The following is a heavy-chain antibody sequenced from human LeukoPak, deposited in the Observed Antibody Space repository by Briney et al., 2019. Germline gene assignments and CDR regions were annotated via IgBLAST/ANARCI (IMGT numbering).Heavy chain of an antibody. V-gene: IGHV6-1*01. J-gene: IGHJ4*02. Sequence: SQTLSLTCAISGDSGSSNSAAWNWIRQSASGVLEWLGRTYYRSKWYNDFAVSVKSRITINQDTSKNQFLLPLKSVTPEDTAVYYCARAHVAAADLDYWGQGTLVTVSS. CDR3: ARAHVAAADLDY. CDR1: GDSGSSNSAA. CDR2: TYYRSKWYN. D-gene: IGHD6-13*01.